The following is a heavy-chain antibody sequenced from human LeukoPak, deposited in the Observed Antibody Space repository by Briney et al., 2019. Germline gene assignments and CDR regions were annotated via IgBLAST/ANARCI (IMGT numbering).Heavy chain of an antibody. CDR3: ATAILYYFDY. CDR1: GYTFTSYG. D-gene: IGHD2-2*01. Sequence: GASVKVSCKASGYTFTSYGISWVRQAPGQGLEWMGIINPSGGSTSYAQKFQGRVTMTRDTSTSTVYMELSSLRSEDTAVYYCATAILYYFDYWGQGTLVTVSS. CDR2: INPSGGST. V-gene: IGHV1-46*01. J-gene: IGHJ4*02.